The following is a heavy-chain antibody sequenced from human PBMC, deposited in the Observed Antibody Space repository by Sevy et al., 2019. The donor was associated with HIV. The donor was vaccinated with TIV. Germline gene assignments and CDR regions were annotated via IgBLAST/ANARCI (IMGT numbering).Heavy chain of an antibody. CDR2: VRPGETDA. CDR3: ARHLRYSSGVHWFDP. D-gene: IGHD6-19*01. J-gene: IGHJ5*02. Sequence: GESLKISCKASGYGFSNYWIGWVRQMPGKGLEWMGIVRPGETDARYNPSFQGQVTISVDKSVITAYLQWGSLKASDAAMYYCARHLRYSSGVHWFDPWGQGTLVTVSS. V-gene: IGHV5-51*01. CDR1: GYGFSNYW.